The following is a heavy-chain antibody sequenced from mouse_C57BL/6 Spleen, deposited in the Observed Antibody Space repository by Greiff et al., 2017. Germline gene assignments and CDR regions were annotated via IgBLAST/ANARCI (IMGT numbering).Heavy chain of an antibody. CDR2: IRSKSRNYAT. CDR3: VREGGGYSYYFDY. J-gene: IGHJ2*01. CDR1: GFTFNTYA. Sequence: EVKLVESGGGLVQPKGSLKLSCAASGFTFNTYAMHWVRQAPGKGLEWVVPIRSKSRNYATFYADSVKDRFTISRDDSQSMLYLQMNNLKTEDTAMYYCVREGGGYSYYFDYWGQGTTLTVSS. D-gene: IGHD2-3*01. V-gene: IGHV10-3*01.